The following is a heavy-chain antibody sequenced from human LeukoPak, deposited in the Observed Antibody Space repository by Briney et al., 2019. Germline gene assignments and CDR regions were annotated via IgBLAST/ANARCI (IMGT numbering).Heavy chain of an antibody. CDR1: GFTFSSYA. V-gene: IGHV3-23*01. Sequence: GGSLRLSCAASGFTFSSYAMSWVRQAPGKGLEWVSAISGSGGSTYYADSVKGRFTISRDNSRNTLYLQMNSLRAEDTAVYYCYVADYYGSGSYPDYWGQGTLVTVSS. J-gene: IGHJ4*02. D-gene: IGHD3-10*01. CDR3: YVADYYGSGSYPDY. CDR2: ISGSGGST.